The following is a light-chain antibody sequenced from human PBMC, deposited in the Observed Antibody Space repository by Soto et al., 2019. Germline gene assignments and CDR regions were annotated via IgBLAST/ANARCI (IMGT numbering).Light chain of an antibody. V-gene: IGKV1-39*01. CDR3: QQSYSTPPRT. CDR2: AAS. Sequence: IQMTQSPSSLSASVGGRVTITCRASQSIVTYLNWYLQKPGKAPKLLIYAASNLQSGVPSRFSGSGSGTDFTLTISSRQAEDFATYFCQQSYSTPPRTFGQGTKVDIK. CDR1: QSIVTY. J-gene: IGKJ1*01.